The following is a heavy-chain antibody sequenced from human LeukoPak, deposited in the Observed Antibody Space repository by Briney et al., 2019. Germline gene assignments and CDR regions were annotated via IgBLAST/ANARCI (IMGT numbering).Heavy chain of an antibody. J-gene: IGHJ4*02. CDR2: TYYRSKWFS. V-gene: IGHV6-1*01. Sequence: SQALSLTCVISGDGVSSNSAAWNWIRQSPSRGLEWLGRTYYRSKWFSDYTVSMRSRVTINPDTSKNQFSLQLSSVTPEDTAVYYCARTYYDSDGYHVSTDYWGQGTLVTVSS. D-gene: IGHD3-22*01. CDR3: ARTYYDSDGYHVSTDY. CDR1: GDGVSSNSAA.